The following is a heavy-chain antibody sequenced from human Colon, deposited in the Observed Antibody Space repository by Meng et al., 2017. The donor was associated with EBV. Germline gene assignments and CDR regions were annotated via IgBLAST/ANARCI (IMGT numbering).Heavy chain of an antibody. D-gene: IGHD6-19*01. J-gene: IGHJ4*02. V-gene: IGHV3-74*01. Sequence: QVESGVGLVQPGGSLRLSCAASGFPFSNYWMHWVRQAPGKGLVDVSRINGDGSSTSYADPVKGRFTISRDNSKNTLYLQMNSLRVEDTAVYFCARDGELVAGKKLDDYWGQGTLVTVSS. CDR3: ARDGELVAGKKLDDY. CDR2: INGDGSST. CDR1: GFPFSNYW.